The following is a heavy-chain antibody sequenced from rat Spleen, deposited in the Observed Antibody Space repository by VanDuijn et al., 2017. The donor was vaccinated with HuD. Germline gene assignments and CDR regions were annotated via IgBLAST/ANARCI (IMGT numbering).Heavy chain of an antibody. CDR1: GFSLISYA. D-gene: IGHD1-2*01. CDR3: ARADVAGLSTDGI. CDR2: IWGNGNA. Sequence: QVQLKESGPGLVQPSQTLSLTCTVSGFSLISYAVNCVRQPPGKGLEWMGVIWGNGNANYNSPLKSRLSISRDTSKSQVYLKMNSLQTEDTATYYCARADVAGLSTDGIWGQGIMVTVSS. V-gene: IGHV2-13*01. J-gene: IGHJ2*01.